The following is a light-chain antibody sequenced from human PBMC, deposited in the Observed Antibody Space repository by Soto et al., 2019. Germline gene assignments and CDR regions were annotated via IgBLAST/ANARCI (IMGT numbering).Light chain of an antibody. V-gene: IGLV2-23*01. Sequence: QPASVSGSPGQSITISCTGTSSDVGIYNLVSWYQQHPGQAPKLMIYEGSKRPSGVSNRFSGSKSGNTASLTISALQAEDDADYYCCSYAGSSTLVFGGGTKLTVL. J-gene: IGLJ2*01. CDR1: SSDVGIYNL. CDR2: EGS. CDR3: CSYAGSSTLV.